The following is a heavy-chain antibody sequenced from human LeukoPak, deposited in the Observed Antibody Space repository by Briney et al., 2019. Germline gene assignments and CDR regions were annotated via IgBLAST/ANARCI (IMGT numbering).Heavy chain of an antibody. CDR3: ARGTGGRVATISYYYYGMDV. Sequence: PGGSLRLSCAASGFTFSSYAMHWVRQAPGKGLEWVALISYDGSNKYYADSVKGRFTISRDNSKNTLYLQMNGLRAEDTAVYYCARGTGGRVATISYYYYGMDVWGQGTTVTVSS. CDR2: ISYDGSNK. V-gene: IGHV3-30-3*01. CDR1: GFTFSSYA. D-gene: IGHD5-12*01. J-gene: IGHJ6*02.